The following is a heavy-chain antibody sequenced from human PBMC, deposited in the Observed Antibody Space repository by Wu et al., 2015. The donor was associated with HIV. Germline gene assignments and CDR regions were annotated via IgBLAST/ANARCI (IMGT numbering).Heavy chain of an antibody. CDR2: INPSGGST. D-gene: IGHD4-17*01. V-gene: IGHV1-46*01. CDR1: GYTFTSYY. CDR3: ARDVDGTPTVTTSLFDY. Sequence: QVQLVQSGAEVKKPGASVKVSCKASGYTFTSYYMHWVRQAPGQGLEWMGIINPSGGSTSYAQKFQGRVTMTRDTSTSTVYMELSSLRSEDTAVYYCARDVDGTPTVTTSLFDYWGQGTLVTVSS. J-gene: IGHJ4*02.